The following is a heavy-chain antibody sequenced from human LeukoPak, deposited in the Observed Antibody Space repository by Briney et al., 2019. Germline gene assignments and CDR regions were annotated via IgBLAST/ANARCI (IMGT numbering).Heavy chain of an antibody. CDR3: ARAAGPYDY. Sequence: GGSLRLSCAASGFTFSSYGMHWVRQSPGKGRDWVAVIWFDGSNKYYADSVKGRFTIARDNSKNPLYLEMNSLRAEDPAVYYCARAAGPYDYWGQGILVSVSS. CDR2: IWFDGSNK. J-gene: IGHJ4*02. CDR1: GFTFSSYG. V-gene: IGHV3-33*01.